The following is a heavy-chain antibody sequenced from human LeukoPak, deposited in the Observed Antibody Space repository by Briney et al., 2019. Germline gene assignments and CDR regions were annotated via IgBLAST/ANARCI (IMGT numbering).Heavy chain of an antibody. V-gene: IGHV3-7*01. CDR2: IKQDGSEK. CDR1: GFTFSSYW. Sequence: GGSLRLSCAASGFTFSSYWMSWVRQAPGKGLEWVANIKQDGSEKYYVDSVKGRFTISRDNAKNSLYLQMNSLRAEDTAIYYCARENSGIAATDIIDSWGQGTLVTVSS. D-gene: IGHD6-13*01. CDR3: ARENSGIAATDIIDS. J-gene: IGHJ4*02.